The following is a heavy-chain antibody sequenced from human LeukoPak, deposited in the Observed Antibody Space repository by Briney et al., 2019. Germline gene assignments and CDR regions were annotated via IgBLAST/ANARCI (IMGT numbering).Heavy chain of an antibody. CDR2: ISGSGGST. CDR3: AEVSGPVYQLLPEFDY. CDR1: GFTFSSYA. D-gene: IGHD2-2*01. Sequence: GGSLRLSCAASGFTFSSYAMSWVRQAPGKGLEWVSAISGSGGSTYYADSVKGRFTISRDNSKNTLYLQMNSLRAEDTAVYYCAEVSGPVYQLLPEFDYWGQGTLVTVSS. J-gene: IGHJ4*02. V-gene: IGHV3-23*01.